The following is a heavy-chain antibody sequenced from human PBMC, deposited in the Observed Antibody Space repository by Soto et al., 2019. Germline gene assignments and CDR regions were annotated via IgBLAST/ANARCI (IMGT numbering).Heavy chain of an antibody. CDR1: GFTFSSYA. CDR2: ISSSSSTI. V-gene: IGHV3-48*01. J-gene: IGHJ4*02. Sequence: PGGSLRLSCAASGFTFSSYAMSWVRQAPGKGLEWVSYISSSSSTIYYADSVKGRFTISRDNAKKSLYLQMNSLRAEDTAVYYCAREVPAAIGYWGQGTLVTVSS. CDR3: AREVPAAIGY. D-gene: IGHD2-2*02.